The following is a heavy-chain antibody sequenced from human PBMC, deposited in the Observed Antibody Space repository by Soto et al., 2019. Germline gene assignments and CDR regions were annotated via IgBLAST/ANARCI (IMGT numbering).Heavy chain of an antibody. V-gene: IGHV4-61*01. CDR1: GDSLSSGRYY. CDR2: IYHVGTS. Sequence: SETLSLTCTVSGDSLSSGRYYWTWLRQPPGKGLEWIGYIYHVGTSKYNPSLNSRATISLDTSKSQFSLRLRSVTAADTAVYFCARESIVGDTKFDPWGHGTLVTVPQ. J-gene: IGHJ5*02. D-gene: IGHD1-26*01. CDR3: ARESIVGDTKFDP.